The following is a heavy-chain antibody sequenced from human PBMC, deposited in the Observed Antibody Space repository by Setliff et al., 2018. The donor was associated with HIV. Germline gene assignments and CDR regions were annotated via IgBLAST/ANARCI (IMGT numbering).Heavy chain of an antibody. J-gene: IGHJ6*02. CDR1: GFSFSSYT. V-gene: IGHV3-21*01. Sequence: GGSLRLSCAASGFSFSSYTMNWVRQAPGRGLEWVSSISRSSTFIHYGDSVKGRFTISRDDAKNSLYLQMNSLRAEDTAVYYCARDSALESFRPFSYGSSFGMGVWGQGTTVTVSS. CDR3: ARDSALESFRPFSYGSSFGMGV. D-gene: IGHD5-18*01. CDR2: ISRSSTFI.